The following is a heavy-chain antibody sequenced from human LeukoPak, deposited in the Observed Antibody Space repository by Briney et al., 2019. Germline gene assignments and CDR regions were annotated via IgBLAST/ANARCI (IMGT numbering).Heavy chain of an antibody. D-gene: IGHD2-15*01. CDR1: GFTVSSNY. Sequence: GGSLRLSCAASGFTVSSNYMSWVRQAPGKGLEWVSVIYSGGSTYYADSVKGRFTISRDNSKNTLYLQMNSLRAEDTAVYYCARDLSVAGSEDWGQGTLVTVSS. J-gene: IGHJ4*02. CDR2: IYSGGST. CDR3: ARDLSVAGSED. V-gene: IGHV3-66*01.